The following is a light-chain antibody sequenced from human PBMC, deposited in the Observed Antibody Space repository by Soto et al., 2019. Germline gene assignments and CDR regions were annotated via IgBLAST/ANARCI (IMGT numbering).Light chain of an antibody. V-gene: IGKV1-39*01. Sequence: DIQMTQSPSTLSSSIGDRVTITCRASEDINDWLAWYQQKPGNAPQLLIYVASNLQSGVPSRFSGSGSGTDFTLTISSLQPEDIATYYCQESYSTSFGQGTKV. CDR1: EDINDW. CDR2: VAS. CDR3: QESYSTS. J-gene: IGKJ1*01.